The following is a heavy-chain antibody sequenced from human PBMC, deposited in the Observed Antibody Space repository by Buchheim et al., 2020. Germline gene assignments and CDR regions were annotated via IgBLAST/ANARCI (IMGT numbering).Heavy chain of an antibody. D-gene: IGHD2-21*02. CDR1: GFTFSSYG. Sequence: QVQLVESGGGVVQPGRSLRLSCAASGFTFSSYGMHWVRQAPGKGLEWVAVIWYDGSNKYYADSVKGRFTISRANSKNTLYLQMNSLRAEDTAVYYCARSPCGGDCYTNWYFDLWGRGTL. J-gene: IGHJ2*01. CDR2: IWYDGSNK. V-gene: IGHV3-33*01. CDR3: ARSPCGGDCYTNWYFDL.